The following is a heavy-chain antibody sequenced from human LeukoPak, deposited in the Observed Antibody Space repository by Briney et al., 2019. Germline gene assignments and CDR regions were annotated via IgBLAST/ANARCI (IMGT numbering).Heavy chain of an antibody. CDR3: ARDSRSFDY. D-gene: IGHD6-25*01. CDR2: IYYSGST. CDR1: GGSISTTSYY. V-gene: IGHV4-39*07. J-gene: IGHJ4*02. Sequence: SETLSLTCTVSGGSISTTSYYWGWLRQPPGKGLEWIGSIYYSGSTTYIPSLKSRATISQDTSKNQFSLKLTSVTAADTAVYYCARDSRSFDYWGQGTLVTVSS.